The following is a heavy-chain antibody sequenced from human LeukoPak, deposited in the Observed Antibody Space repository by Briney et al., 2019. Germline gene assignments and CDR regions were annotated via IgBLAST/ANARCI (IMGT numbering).Heavy chain of an antibody. CDR3: ARQSTSFDY. CDR1: GYSFTNYW. CDR2: IYPGDSDT. Sequence: EESLKISCKVSGYSFTNYWIGWVRQMPGKGLEWMGIIYPGDSDTIYSPSFLGLITISADKSISTAYLQWSSLMASDTAIYYCARQSTSFDYWGQGTLVTVSS. V-gene: IGHV5-51*01. J-gene: IGHJ4*02.